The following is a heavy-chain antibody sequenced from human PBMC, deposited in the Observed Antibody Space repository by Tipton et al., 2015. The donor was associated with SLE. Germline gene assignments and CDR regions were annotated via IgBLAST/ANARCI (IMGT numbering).Heavy chain of an antibody. CDR3: VRQAGGY. J-gene: IGHJ4*02. V-gene: IGHV3-74*01. CDR1: GLPFSDYF. D-gene: IGHD4-23*01. CDR2: IYRDGSST. Sequence: SLRLSCAASGLPFSDYFMHWVRQAPGKGLVWVPRIYRDGSSTNYADSVKGRFTISRDNAKNTLYLQMNSLRAEDTAVYYCVRQAGGYWGQGSLVTVSS.